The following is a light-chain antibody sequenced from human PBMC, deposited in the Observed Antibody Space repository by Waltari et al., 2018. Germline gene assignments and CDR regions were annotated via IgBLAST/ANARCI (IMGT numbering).Light chain of an antibody. CDR2: GAS. V-gene: IGKV3-20*01. CDR1: QSVSSY. CDR3: QKYSSSPPWT. Sequence: VILTQSPATLSLSPGERATLACRASQSVSSYLAWYQQKPGQAPRLLIYGASSRATGIPDRFSGSGSGTEFTLTISSLEPEDFAVYYCQKYSSSPPWTFGQGTKVETK. J-gene: IGKJ1*01.